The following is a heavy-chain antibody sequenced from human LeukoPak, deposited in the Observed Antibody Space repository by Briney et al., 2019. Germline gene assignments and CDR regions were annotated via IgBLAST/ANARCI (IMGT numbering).Heavy chain of an antibody. J-gene: IGHJ4*02. CDR1: GYTFAVYY. D-gene: IGHD4-17*01. CDR2: INPHSGGT. CDR3: ARAHEYGDLLIDY. Sequence: ASVTVSCKASGYTFAVYYMHWVRQAPGQGGEWMGWINPHSGGTNYAQKFQGRATMTRDTSISTAYMDLSRLRSDDTAVYYCARAHEYGDLLIDYWGQGTLVTVSS. V-gene: IGHV1-2*02.